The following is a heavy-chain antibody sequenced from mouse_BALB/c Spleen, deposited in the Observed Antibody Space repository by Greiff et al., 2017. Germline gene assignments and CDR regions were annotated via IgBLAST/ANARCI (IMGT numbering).Heavy chain of an antibody. CDR1: GYSITSDYA. D-gene: IGHD2-1*01. CDR2: ISYSGST. V-gene: IGHV3-2*02. Sequence: VQLQQSGPGLVKPSQSLSLTCTVTGYSITSDYAWNWIRQFPGNKLEWMGYISYSGSTSYNPSLKSRISITRDTSKNQFFLQLNSVTTEDTATYYCARTTIPYYFDYWGQGTTLTVSS. J-gene: IGHJ2*01. CDR3: ARTTIPYYFDY.